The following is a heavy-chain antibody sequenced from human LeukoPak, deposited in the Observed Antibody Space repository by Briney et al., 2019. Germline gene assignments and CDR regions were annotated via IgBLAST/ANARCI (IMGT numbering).Heavy chain of an antibody. CDR2: MNEDGSGT. CDR1: GFTLSSHW. V-gene: IGHV3-74*01. Sequence: GGSLRLSGAVSGFTLSSHWMHWLRQAPGKGLEWVARMNEDGSGTSYADSVKGRFTISRDNAKNTVYLQMNSLRAEDTAVYYCGTVFDYWGQGTLVTVSS. CDR3: GTVFDY. J-gene: IGHJ4*02.